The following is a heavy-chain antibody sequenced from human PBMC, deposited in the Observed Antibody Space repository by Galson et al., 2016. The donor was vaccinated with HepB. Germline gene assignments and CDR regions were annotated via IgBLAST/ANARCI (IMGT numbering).Heavy chain of an antibody. CDR3: VRDSLTSISRWFYYNMDV. V-gene: IGHV4-31*03. CDR1: GGSINSAGSY. CDR2: MSYSGNT. D-gene: IGHD2-2*01. Sequence: TLSLTCTVSGGSINSAGSYWTWIRQHPGKGLEWIGCMSYSGNTYYSPSLKSRVAISLETSKNHFSLNLSSLTAADTAVYFCVRDSLTSISRWFYYNMDVWGEGTTVTVSS. J-gene: IGHJ6*04.